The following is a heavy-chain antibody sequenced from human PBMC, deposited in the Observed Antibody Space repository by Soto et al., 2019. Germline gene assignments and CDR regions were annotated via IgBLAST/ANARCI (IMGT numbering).Heavy chain of an antibody. CDR3: AHSRYYAIVPGQFDY. CDR2: IYWDDDK. V-gene: IGHV2-5*02. Sequence: QITLKESGPTLVKPTQTLTLTCTFSGFSLSTSGVGVGWIRQPPGKALEWLALIYWDDDKRYSPSLKSRLTITKDTSKNQVVLTMTNMYPVDTATYYCAHSRYYAIVPGQFDYWGQGTLVTVSS. CDR1: GFSLSTSGVG. D-gene: IGHD3-9*01. J-gene: IGHJ4*02.